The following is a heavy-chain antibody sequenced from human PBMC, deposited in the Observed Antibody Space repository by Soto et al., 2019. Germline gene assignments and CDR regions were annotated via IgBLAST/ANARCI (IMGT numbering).Heavy chain of an antibody. CDR3: AKDRRFYDFPEGAFDI. CDR2: ISYDGSNK. V-gene: IGHV3-30*18. D-gene: IGHD3-3*01. J-gene: IGHJ3*02. Sequence: QVQLVESGGGVVQPGRSLRLSCAASGFTFSSYGMHWVRQAPGKGLEWVAVISYDGSNKEYADSVKGRFTISRDNSKTTLYLQMNSLRAEDTDVYYCAKDRRFYDFPEGAFDIWGQGTMVTVSS. CDR1: GFTFSSYG.